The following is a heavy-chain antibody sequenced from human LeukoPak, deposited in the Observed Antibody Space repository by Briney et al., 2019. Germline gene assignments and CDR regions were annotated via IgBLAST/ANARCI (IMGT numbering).Heavy chain of an antibody. CDR1: GFTFSSYW. V-gene: IGHV3-7*01. CDR2: IKVDGSEK. Sequence: GGSLRLSCAASGFTFSSYWMSWVRQAPGKGLEWVANIKVDGSEKYYVDSVRGRFTISRDNAKNLLFLQMNSLRAEDTAVYFCARDFDSWGQGTLVTVSS. J-gene: IGHJ4*02. CDR3: ARDFDS.